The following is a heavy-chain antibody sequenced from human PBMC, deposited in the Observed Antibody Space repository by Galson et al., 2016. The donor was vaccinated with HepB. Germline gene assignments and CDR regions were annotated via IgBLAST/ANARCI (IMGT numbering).Heavy chain of an antibody. CDR1: EFTFSSYW. D-gene: IGHD2-8*01. Sequence: SLRLSCAASEFTFSSYWMHWVRQAPGKGLVWVSRIKSDGRETTYADSVKGRFTITRDNAENTLYLQMNSLRADDTAVYYCASDRVFYGMDVWGQGTTVTVSS. J-gene: IGHJ6*02. V-gene: IGHV3-74*01. CDR3: ASDRVFYGMDV. CDR2: IKSDGRET.